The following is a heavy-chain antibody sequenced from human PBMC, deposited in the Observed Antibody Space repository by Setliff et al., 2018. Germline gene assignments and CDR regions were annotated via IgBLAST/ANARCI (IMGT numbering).Heavy chain of an antibody. CDR2: IYIGGSA. Sequence: PSETLSLTCTVSGYSISSGYIWGWIRQPPGKGLEWVGHIYIGGSANYNPSLKSRVTMSIDTSKNQFSLKLNSVTAADMAVYYCAREQWLDPPGYYYMDVWAKGTTVTVSS. D-gene: IGHD6-19*01. V-gene: IGHV4-38-2*02. J-gene: IGHJ6*03. CDR1: GYSISSGYI. CDR3: AREQWLDPPGYYYMDV.